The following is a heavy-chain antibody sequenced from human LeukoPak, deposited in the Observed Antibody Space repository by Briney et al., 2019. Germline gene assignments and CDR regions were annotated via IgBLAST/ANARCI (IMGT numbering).Heavy chain of an antibody. CDR3: ARLDRGTIDI. CDR1: GFTFSSYS. J-gene: IGHJ3*02. D-gene: IGHD2-2*03. Sequence: GGSLRLSCAASGFTFSSYSMNWVRQAPGKGLEWVSSISSSSSYIYYADSVKGRLTISRDNAKNSLYLQMNSLRAEDTAVYYCARLDRGTIDIWGQGTMVTVSS. CDR2: ISSSSSYI. V-gene: IGHV3-21*01.